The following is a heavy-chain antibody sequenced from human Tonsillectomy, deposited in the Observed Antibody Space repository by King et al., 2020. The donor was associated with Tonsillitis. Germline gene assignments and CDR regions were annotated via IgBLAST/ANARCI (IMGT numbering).Heavy chain of an antibody. V-gene: IGHV3-21*06. Sequence: VQLVESGGGLVKPGGSLRLSCAASGFTFNNYNINWVRQAPGKGLEWVSSISSGSSYVYYADSVKGRFTLSRENAKNSLFLQMNSLRAEDTAVYYCASGDAFDIWGQGTMVTVSS. CDR3: ASGDAFDI. J-gene: IGHJ3*02. CDR1: GFTFNNYN. CDR2: ISSGSSYV.